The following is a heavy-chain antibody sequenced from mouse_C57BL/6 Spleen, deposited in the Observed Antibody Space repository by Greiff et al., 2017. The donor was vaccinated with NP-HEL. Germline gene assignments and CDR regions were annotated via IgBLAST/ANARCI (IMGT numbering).Heavy chain of an antibody. Sequence: QVQLKQPGAELVKPGASVKLSCKASGYTFTSYWMHWVKQRPGQGLEWIGMIHPNSGSTNYNEKFKSKATLTVDKSSSTAYMQLSSLTSEDSAVYYCARQSISFAYWGQGTLVTVSA. CDR2: IHPNSGST. V-gene: IGHV1-64*01. J-gene: IGHJ3*01. CDR3: ARQSISFAY. CDR1: GYTFTSYW.